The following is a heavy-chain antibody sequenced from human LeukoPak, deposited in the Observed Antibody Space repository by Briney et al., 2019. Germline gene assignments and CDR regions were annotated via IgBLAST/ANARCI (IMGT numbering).Heavy chain of an antibody. J-gene: IGHJ4*02. CDR3: ARELPYCSGGSCYSFDY. V-gene: IGHV4-34*01. D-gene: IGHD2-15*01. CDR2: INHSGGT. CDR1: GGSFSGYY. Sequence: SETLSLTCAVYGGSFSGYYWSWIRQPPGKGLEWIGEINHSGGTNYNPSLKSRVTISVDTSKNQFSLKLSSVTAADTAVYYCARELPYCSGGSCYSFDYWGQGTLVTVSS.